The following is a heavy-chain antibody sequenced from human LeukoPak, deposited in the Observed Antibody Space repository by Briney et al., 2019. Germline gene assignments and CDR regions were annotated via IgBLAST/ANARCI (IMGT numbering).Heavy chain of an antibody. CDR1: GGSISSYY. V-gene: IGHV4-59*01. CDR2: IYYSGST. J-gene: IGHJ4*02. CDR3: ARGSMVNYFDSSGYYNY. D-gene: IGHD3-22*01. Sequence: SETLSLTCTVFGGSISSYYWSWIRQPPGKGLEWIGYIYYSGSTNYNPSLKSRVTISVDTSKNQFSLKLSSVTAADTAVYYCARGSMVNYFDSSGYYNYWGQGALVTVSS.